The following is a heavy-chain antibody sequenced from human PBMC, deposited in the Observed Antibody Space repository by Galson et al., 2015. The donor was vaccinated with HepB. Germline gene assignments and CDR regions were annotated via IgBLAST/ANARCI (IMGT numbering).Heavy chain of an antibody. J-gene: IGHJ4*02. CDR2: INPSGGNA. Sequence: SVKVSCKASGYTFTTYYMHWVRQAPGEGLEWMGVINPSGGNAGYAQRFQGRVTMTRDTSTSTVYMEVSSLRSEDTAVYYCAKDSSTGWLGPDHWGQGTLVTVSS. D-gene: IGHD6-19*01. CDR3: AKDSSTGWLGPDH. CDR1: GYTFTTYY. V-gene: IGHV1-46*01.